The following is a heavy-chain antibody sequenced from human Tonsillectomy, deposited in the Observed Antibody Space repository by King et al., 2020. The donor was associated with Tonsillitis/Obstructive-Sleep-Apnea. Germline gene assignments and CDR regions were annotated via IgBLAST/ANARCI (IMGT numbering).Heavy chain of an antibody. CDR2: IWYDGSNK. CDR3: ARGGTVDWGDY. Sequence: QVQLVESGGGVVQPGRSLRLSCAASGFTFSSYGMHWVRQAPGKGLEWVAVIWYDGSNKYYADSVKGRFTISRDNSKNTLYLQMNSLRAEDTAVYYCARGGTVDWGDYWGQGTLVTVSS. J-gene: IGHJ4*02. V-gene: IGHV3-33*01. D-gene: IGHD3/OR15-3a*01. CDR1: GFTFSSYG.